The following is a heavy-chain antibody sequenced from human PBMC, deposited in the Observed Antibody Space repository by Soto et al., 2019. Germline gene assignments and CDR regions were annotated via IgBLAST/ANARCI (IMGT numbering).Heavy chain of an antibody. Sequence: SETLSLTCTVSGGSISSSSYYWGWIRQPPGKGLEWIGSIYYSGSTYYNPSLKSRVTISVDTSKNQFSLKLSSVTAADTAVYYCAGFIVLMVYGPYDNWFDPWGQGTLVTVSS. CDR1: GGSISSSSYY. CDR3: AGFIVLMVYGPYDNWFDP. J-gene: IGHJ5*02. D-gene: IGHD2-8*01. CDR2: IYYSGST. V-gene: IGHV4-39*01.